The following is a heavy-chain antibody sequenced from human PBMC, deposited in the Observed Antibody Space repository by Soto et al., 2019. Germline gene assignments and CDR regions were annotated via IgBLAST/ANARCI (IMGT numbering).Heavy chain of an antibody. J-gene: IGHJ4*01. V-gene: IGHV4-59*01. CDR3: ARTRMIESWIDY. CDR2: VYYSGST. D-gene: IGHD2-21*01. Sequence: ESLSPTCDVSGDSIRTYYWSWIRQPPGKGLEWIGYVYYSGSTLYNPSLESRVTMSIDMSKKQVSLKLTSVIAADTAVYYCARTRMIESWIDYWGHGTLVTVYS. CDR1: GDSIRTYY.